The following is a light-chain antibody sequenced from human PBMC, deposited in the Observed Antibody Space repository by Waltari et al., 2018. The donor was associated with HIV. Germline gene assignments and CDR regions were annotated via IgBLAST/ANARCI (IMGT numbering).Light chain of an antibody. CDR1: SGSVSTTSF. V-gene: IGLV8-61*01. J-gene: IGLJ3*02. CDR2: STN. CDR3: LVHMGHGAWV. Sequence: QTVVTQEPSFSVSPGGTVTLTCGLNSGSVSTTSFPSWYQQTPGQAPRPLIYSTNIRPSGVPERFSGSILGNKAALTITGAQADDESDYYCLVHMGHGAWVFGGGTKLTVL.